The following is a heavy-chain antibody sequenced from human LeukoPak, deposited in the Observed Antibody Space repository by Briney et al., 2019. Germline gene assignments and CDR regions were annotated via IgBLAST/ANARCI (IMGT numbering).Heavy chain of an antibody. Sequence: GGSLRLSCAASGFTFSSYEMNWVRQAPGKGLEWVSYISGSGSTIYYADSVKGRFTISRDNAKNSLYLQMNSLRAEDTAVYYCASWPFLAYCGGDCYLDVWGKGTTVTVSS. V-gene: IGHV3-48*03. CDR3: ASWPFLAYCGGDCYLDV. D-gene: IGHD2-21*01. CDR1: GFTFSSYE. CDR2: ISGSGSTI. J-gene: IGHJ6*03.